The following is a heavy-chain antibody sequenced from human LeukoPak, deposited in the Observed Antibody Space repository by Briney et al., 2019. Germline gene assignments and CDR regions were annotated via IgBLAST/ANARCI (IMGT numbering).Heavy chain of an antibody. CDR1: GYTFTTAW. D-gene: IGHD3-16*01. CDR2: VYPDDSDT. J-gene: IGHJ3*02. CDR3: ARRLWGNLYDALDI. Sequence: GESLKISCRGSGYTFTTAWIAWVRQMPGKGLEGMGIVYPDDSDTRYSPSFQGQVTMSVDKSINTAYLQWSSLKASDTAMYSCARRLWGNLYDALDIWGQATMVTVSS. V-gene: IGHV5-51*01.